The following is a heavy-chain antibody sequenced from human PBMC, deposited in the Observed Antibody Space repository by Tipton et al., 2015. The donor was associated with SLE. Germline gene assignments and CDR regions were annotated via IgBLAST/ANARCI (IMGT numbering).Heavy chain of an antibody. CDR2: ISSSGSTI. V-gene: IGHV3-48*03. D-gene: IGHD4-17*01. J-gene: IGHJ4*02. Sequence: SLRLSCAASGFTFSSYEMNWVRQAPGKGLEWVSYISSSGSTIYYADSVKGRFTISRDNSKNTLYLQMNSLRAEDTAVYYCAKAQGMTTVTNFDYWGQGTLVTVSS. CDR3: AKAQGMTTVTNFDY. CDR1: GFTFSSYE.